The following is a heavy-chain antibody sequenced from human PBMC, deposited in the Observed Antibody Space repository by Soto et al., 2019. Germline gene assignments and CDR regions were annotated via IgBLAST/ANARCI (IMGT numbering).Heavy chain of an antibody. D-gene: IGHD5-18*01. V-gene: IGHV3-30*18. Sequence: ESVGAVVQPGKSLRLSCAASGFTFNNYGMYWVRQAPGKGLEWVAVISYDGSNKYHADSVKGRFTISRDNSKNTLDLQMNSLKAEDTAVYYCAKDIVRYSYGACDYWGQGALVTVSS. J-gene: IGHJ4*02. CDR2: ISYDGSNK. CDR3: AKDIVRYSYGACDY. CDR1: GFTFNNYG.